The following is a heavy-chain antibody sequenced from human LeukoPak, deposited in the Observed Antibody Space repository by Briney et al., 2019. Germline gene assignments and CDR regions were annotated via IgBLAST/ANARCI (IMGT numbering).Heavy chain of an antibody. CDR1: GGSINTYY. CDR3: ASRYDYSNYIDY. Sequence: PSETLSLTCTVSGGSINTYYWNWIRQPPGKGLEWIGYIYNSGGTNYNPSLKSRVTLSLDTSKNQFSLKLSSVTAADTAVYYCASRYDYSNYIDYWGQGTLVTVSS. CDR2: IYNSGGT. D-gene: IGHD4-11*01. V-gene: IGHV4-59*08. J-gene: IGHJ4*02.